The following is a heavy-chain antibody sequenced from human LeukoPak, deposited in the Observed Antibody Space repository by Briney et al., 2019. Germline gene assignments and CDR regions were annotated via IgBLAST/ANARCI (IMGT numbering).Heavy chain of an antibody. CDR2: ISGSSSTI. D-gene: IGHD5-18*01. CDR3: ASIEDSYGYKFGG. CDR1: GFTFSSYN. V-gene: IGHV3-48*02. Sequence: GGSLRLSCAASGFTFSSYNMNWVRQAPGKGLEWISYISGSSSTIYYADSVRGRFTISRDNAKNSLYLQMNSLRDEDTAVYYCASIEDSYGYKFGGWGQGTLVTVSS. J-gene: IGHJ4*02.